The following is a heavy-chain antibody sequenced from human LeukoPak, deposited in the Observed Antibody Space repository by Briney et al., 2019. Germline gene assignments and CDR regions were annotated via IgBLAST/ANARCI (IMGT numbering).Heavy chain of an antibody. CDR3: ARGYYYGSGSYGY. J-gene: IGHJ4*02. CDR1: GGTFSSYA. D-gene: IGHD3-10*01. Sequence: SVKVSCKASGGTFSSYAISWVRQAPGQGLEWMGGIIPIFGTANYAQKFQGRVTITADKSTSTAYMELSSLRSEDTAVYYCARGYYYGSGSYGYWGQGTLVTVSS. CDR2: IIPIFGTA. V-gene: IGHV1-69*06.